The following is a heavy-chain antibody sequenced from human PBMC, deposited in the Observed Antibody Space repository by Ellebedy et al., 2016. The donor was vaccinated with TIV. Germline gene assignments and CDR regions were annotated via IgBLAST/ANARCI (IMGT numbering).Heavy chain of an antibody. CDR1: GFTFSSYA. Sequence: GGSLRLXCAASGFTFSSYAMSWVRQAPGKGLEWVSAISGSGGSTYYADSVKGRFTISRDNSKNTLYLQMNSLRAEDTAVYYCAKDLKVRGVKGSYFDYWGQGTLVTVSS. V-gene: IGHV3-23*01. D-gene: IGHD3-10*01. CDR2: ISGSGGST. CDR3: AKDLKVRGVKGSYFDY. J-gene: IGHJ4*02.